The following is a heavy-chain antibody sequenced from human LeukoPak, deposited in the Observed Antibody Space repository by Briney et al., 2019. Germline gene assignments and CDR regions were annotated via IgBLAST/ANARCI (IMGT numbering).Heavy chain of an antibody. V-gene: IGHV3-13*01. Sequence: PGGPLNLSCPASEFTFSAYDRHWFRQPTGKGLEWVSAIVTAGDTYYTGSVKGRFTISRENAKNSLYLQMNSLRAGDTAVYYCARVAKERVGGVYYFDYWGQGTLVTVSS. J-gene: IGHJ4*02. D-gene: IGHD1-1*01. CDR3: ARVAKERVGGVYYFDY. CDR2: IVTAGDT. CDR1: EFTFSAYD.